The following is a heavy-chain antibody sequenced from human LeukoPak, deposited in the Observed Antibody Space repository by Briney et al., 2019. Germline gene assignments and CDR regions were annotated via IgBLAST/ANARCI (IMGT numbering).Heavy chain of an antibody. CDR2: IIPIFGTA. D-gene: IGHD6-19*01. V-gene: IGHV1-69*13. CDR1: GGTSSSYA. J-gene: IGHJ6*02. CDR3: ARDGNSSGWYSRYYYYGMDV. Sequence: RASVKVSCKASGGTSSSYAIGWVRQAPGQGLEWMGGIIPIFGTANYAQKFQGRVTITADESTSTAYMELSSLRSEDTAVYYCARDGNSSGWYSRYYYYGMDVWGQGTTVTVSS.